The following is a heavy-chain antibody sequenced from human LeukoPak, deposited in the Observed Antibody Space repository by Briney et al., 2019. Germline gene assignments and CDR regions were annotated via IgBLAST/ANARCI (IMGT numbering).Heavy chain of an antibody. V-gene: IGHV4-61*02. J-gene: IGHJ4*02. Sequence: PSQTLSLTCTVSGGSISSGSYYWSWIRQPAGKGLEWIGRIYTSGSTNYNPSLKSRVTMSVDTSKNQFSLKLSSVTAADTAVYYCARVTAHFDYWGQGTLVTVSS. CDR2: IYTSGST. CDR1: GGSISSGSYY. CDR3: ARVTAHFDY.